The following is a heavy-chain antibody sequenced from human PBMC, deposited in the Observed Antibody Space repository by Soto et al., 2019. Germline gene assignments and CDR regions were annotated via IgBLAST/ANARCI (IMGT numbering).Heavy chain of an antibody. CDR2: ISYDGSNK. Sequence: GGSLRLSCAASGFTFSSYAMHWVRQAPGKGLEWVAVISYDGSNKYYADSVKGRFTISRDNSKNTLYLQMNSLRAEDTAVYYCARDNRAGYYYYGMDVWGQGTTVTVSS. CDR1: GFTFSSYA. CDR3: ARDNRAGYYYYGMDV. J-gene: IGHJ6*02. V-gene: IGHV3-30-3*01. D-gene: IGHD6-13*01.